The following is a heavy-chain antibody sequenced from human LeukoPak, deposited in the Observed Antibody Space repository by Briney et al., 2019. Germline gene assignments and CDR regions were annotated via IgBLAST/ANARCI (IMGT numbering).Heavy chain of an antibody. Sequence: ASLKLSCKASGYTFTGSYMHWVRQAPGHRLERMGWINPNSGGTNYAQKFQGRVTMTRDTSISTAYMELSRLRSDDTAVYYCARDLPAVSHEGWFDPWGQGTLVTVSS. J-gene: IGHJ5*02. V-gene: IGHV1-2*02. CDR1: GYTFTGSY. CDR3: ARDLPAVSHEGWFDP. D-gene: IGHD5/OR15-5a*01. CDR2: INPNSGGT.